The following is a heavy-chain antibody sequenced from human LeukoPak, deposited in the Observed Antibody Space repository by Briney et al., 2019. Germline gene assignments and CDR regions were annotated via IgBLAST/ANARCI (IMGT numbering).Heavy chain of an antibody. V-gene: IGHV4-59*02. Sequence: PSETLSLTCTVSDESVSDYYWTWIRQPPGKGLEWIGFVHLSGATNYNPSLQSRVTMSIDVSKNRFSLKLSSVTAADTAVYYCARADYAGLFDYWGQGTLLSVSS. D-gene: IGHD4/OR15-4a*01. CDR2: VHLSGAT. J-gene: IGHJ4*02. CDR3: ARADYAGLFDY. CDR1: DESVSDYY.